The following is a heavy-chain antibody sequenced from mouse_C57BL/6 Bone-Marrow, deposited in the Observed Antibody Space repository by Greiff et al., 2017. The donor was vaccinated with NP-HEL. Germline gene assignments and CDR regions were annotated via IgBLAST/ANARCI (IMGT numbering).Heavy chain of an antibody. J-gene: IGHJ3*01. CDR2: IDPSDSYT. Sequence: QVQLQQPGAELVKPGASVKLSCKASGYTFTSYWMQWVKQRPGQGLEWIGEIDPSDSYTNYNQKFKGKATLTVDTSSSTAYMQLSSLTSEDSAVYYGARESYYCGTAWFAYWGQGTLVTVSA. D-gene: IGHD1-1*01. CDR1: GYTFTSYW. V-gene: IGHV1-50*01. CDR3: ARESYYCGTAWFAY.